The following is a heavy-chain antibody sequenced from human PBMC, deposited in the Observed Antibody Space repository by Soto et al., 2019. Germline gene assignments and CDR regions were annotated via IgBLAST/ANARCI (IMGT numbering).Heavy chain of an antibody. J-gene: IGHJ4*02. CDR3: ATPKGPETLFDN. Sequence: AETLALTCTVSGGPVSSSANYWGWVRQPPGKGLEWIGSIYYSGHTYYNPSLKSRVTISVDTSKNQYYLTLTSVTATDTAVYYCATPKGPETLFDNWSQETLVTVSS. CDR1: GGPVSSSANY. CDR2: IYYSGHT. V-gene: IGHV4-39*01.